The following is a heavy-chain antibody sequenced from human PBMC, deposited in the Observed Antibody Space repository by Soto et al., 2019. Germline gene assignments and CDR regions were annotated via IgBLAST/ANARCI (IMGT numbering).Heavy chain of an antibody. D-gene: IGHD3-3*01. J-gene: IGHJ4*02. Sequence: QVQLVQSGAEVKRPGSSVKVSCKASGGTFSSYPISWVRQAPGQGLEWMGGTNGNLGTGNYAQKFRGRITFSTVLSPTKAYMELSSLTSEDTAVYYCARRDSHGFFRYFDNWGQGTLVTVSS. CDR3: ARRDSHGFFRYFDN. V-gene: IGHV1-69*16. CDR2: TNGNLGTG. CDR1: GGTFSSYP.